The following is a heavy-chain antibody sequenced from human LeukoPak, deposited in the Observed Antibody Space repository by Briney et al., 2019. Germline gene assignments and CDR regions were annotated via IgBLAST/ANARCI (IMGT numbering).Heavy chain of an antibody. CDR2: IIPIFCTA. CDR3: ARAREYSSSSLDY. D-gene: IGHD6-6*01. CDR1: VGTFISYA. V-gene: IGHV1-69*05. Sequence: SVKVSCKASVGTFISYAISWVRQAPGQGLEWMGGIIPIFCTANYAQRFQGRVTITTDESTSTAYMEVSSLRSEDTAVYYCARAREYSSSSLDYWGQGPLVTVSS. J-gene: IGHJ4*02.